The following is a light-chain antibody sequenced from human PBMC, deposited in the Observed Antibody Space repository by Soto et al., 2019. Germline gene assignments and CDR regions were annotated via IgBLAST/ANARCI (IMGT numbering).Light chain of an antibody. CDR3: QQYSGLPRT. Sequence: DIQMTQSPSSLSASVGGRVTITCRASQSISSYLNWYQRKPGKAPKLLIYAASSLQSGVPSRFSGSGSGTDFTLTISRLEPEDFAVYYRQQYSGLPRTFGQGTKVDIK. J-gene: IGKJ1*01. V-gene: IGKV1-39*01. CDR2: AAS. CDR1: QSISSY.